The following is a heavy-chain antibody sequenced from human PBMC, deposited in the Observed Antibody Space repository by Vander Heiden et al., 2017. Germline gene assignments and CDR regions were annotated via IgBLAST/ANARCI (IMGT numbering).Heavy chain of an antibody. CDR3: ARVRWGSYES. CDR1: GFSFSNYD. Sequence: EVQLVESGGGLVQPGGSLRLSCAASGFSFSNYDMAWGRQVTGKGLEWASAVDTAGDTFYPASVKGRFTISREDATNSLYLQMNSLRAGDTAVYYCARVRWGSYESWGQGTLVTVSS. CDR2: VDTAGDT. D-gene: IGHD7-27*01. J-gene: IGHJ5*02. V-gene: IGHV3-13*01.